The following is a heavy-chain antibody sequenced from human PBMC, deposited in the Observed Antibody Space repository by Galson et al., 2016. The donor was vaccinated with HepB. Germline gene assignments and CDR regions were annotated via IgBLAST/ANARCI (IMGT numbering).Heavy chain of an antibody. D-gene: IGHD3-3*01. CDR1: GFTFTKAW. J-gene: IGHJ4*02. Sequence: SLRLSCATSGFTFTKAWMNWVRQAPGKGLEWVGRIRGEADCGTTDNDARVAGRFSISRDDSKNLVYLQMDSLQTEDTAVYYCATGNYDVWSGNYNGYFFNYWGQGTLVAVSS. CDR2: IRGEADCGTT. V-gene: IGHV3-15*01. CDR3: ATGNYDVWSGNYNGYFFNY.